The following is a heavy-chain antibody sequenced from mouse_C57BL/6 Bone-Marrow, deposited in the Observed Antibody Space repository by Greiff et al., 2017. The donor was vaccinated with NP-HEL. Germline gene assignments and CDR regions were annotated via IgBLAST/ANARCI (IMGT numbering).Heavy chain of an antibody. CDR3: ATHYGNFEEGFAY. D-gene: IGHD2-1*01. V-gene: IGHV1-42*01. Sequence: EVQLVESGPELVKPGASVKISCKASGYSFTGYYMNWVKQSPEKSLEWIGEINPSTGGTTYNQKFKAKATLTVDKSSSTAYMQLKSLTSEDSAVYYCATHYGNFEEGFAYWGQGTLVTVSA. CDR2: INPSTGGT. CDR1: GYSFTGYY. J-gene: IGHJ3*01.